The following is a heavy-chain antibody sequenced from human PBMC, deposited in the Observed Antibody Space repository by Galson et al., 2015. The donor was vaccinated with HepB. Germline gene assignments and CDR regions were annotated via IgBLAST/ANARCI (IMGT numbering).Heavy chain of an antibody. CDR2: IDWADDT. D-gene: IGHD2-21*02. CDR1: GASLPTGAMV. V-gene: IGHV2-70*11. CDR3: TRSLGGGGDYPHDY. Sequence: PPLVKPTQTRTLPCSFSGASLPTGAMVGTWVRQPPGRRLEWLARIDWADDTYHSPPQKTRLTITKDTSKNQAFLSMTNMDPTDTATHYYTRSLGGGGDYPHDYWGRGTLVTVSS. J-gene: IGHJ4*02.